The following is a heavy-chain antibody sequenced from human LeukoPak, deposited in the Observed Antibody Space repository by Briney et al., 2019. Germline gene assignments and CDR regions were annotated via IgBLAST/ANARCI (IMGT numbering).Heavy chain of an antibody. Sequence: ASVKVSCKASGYTFTGYYMHWVRQAPGQGLEWMGWINPNSGGTNYAQKFQGRVTMTRDTSTSTVYMELSSLRSEDTAVYYCARGQTKTDLDYWGQGTLVTVSS. CDR1: GYTFTGYY. D-gene: IGHD2-8*01. V-gene: IGHV1-2*02. CDR3: ARGQTKTDLDY. J-gene: IGHJ4*02. CDR2: INPNSGGT.